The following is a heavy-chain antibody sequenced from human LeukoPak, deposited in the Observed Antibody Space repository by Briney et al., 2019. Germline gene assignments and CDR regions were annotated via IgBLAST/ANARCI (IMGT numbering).Heavy chain of an antibody. J-gene: IGHJ3*02. V-gene: IGHV1-2*02. CDR1: GYTFTGYY. CDR2: INPNSGGT. D-gene: IGHD6-19*01. CDR3: ASHRTRGGSGWKNAFDI. Sequence: APVKVSCKASGYTFTGYYMHWVRQAPGQGLEWMGWINPNSGGTNYAQKFQGRVTMTRDTSISTAYMELSRLRSDDTAVYYCASHRTRGGSGWKNAFDIWGQGTMVTVSS.